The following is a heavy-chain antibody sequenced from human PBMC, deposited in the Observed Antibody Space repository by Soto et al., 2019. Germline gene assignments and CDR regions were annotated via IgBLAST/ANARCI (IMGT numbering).Heavy chain of an antibody. Sequence: SETLSLTCTVSGGSINSYYWSWIRQPPGKGLEWIGYISYSGSTNYNPSLQSRITISMDTSKNQFSLKLSSVTAADTAVYYCARLDMIRRVEDYWGQGILVTVSS. D-gene: IGHD3-10*01. V-gene: IGHV4-59*08. CDR1: GGSINSYY. CDR2: ISYSGST. J-gene: IGHJ4*02. CDR3: ARLDMIRRVEDY.